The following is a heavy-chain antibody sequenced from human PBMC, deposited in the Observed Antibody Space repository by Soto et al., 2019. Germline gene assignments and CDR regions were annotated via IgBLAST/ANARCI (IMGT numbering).Heavy chain of an antibody. Sequence: QVQLVESGGGVVQPGRSLRLSXAXXXXTFSSYGMHXVRQAPGKGLEWVAVISYDGSNKYYADSVKGRFTISRDNSKNTLYLQMNSLRAEDTAVYYCAKDLDGVAAAGTDWGQGTLVTVSS. CDR2: ISYDGSNK. D-gene: IGHD6-13*01. CDR3: AKDLDGVAAAGTD. J-gene: IGHJ4*02. V-gene: IGHV3-30*18. CDR1: XXTFSSYG.